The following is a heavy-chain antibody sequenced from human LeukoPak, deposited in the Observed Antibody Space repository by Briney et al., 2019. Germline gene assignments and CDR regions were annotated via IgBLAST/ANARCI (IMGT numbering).Heavy chain of an antibody. D-gene: IGHD5-18*01. CDR1: GSTFSNFA. V-gene: IGHV3-23*01. J-gene: IGHJ6*02. CDR2: ISGPGVYT. CDR3: VKGGCSYATYLMDV. Sequence: GGSLRLSCVASGSTFSNFAMNWVRQAPGKGLEWVSSISGPGVYTNYADSVKGRFTISRDNSKNTLYLQMSSLRGEDTAVYYCVKGGCSYATYLMDVWGQGTTVTVSS.